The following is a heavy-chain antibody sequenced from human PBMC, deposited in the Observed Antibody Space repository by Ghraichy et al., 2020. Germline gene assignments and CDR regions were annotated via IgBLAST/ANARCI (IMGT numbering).Heavy chain of an antibody. CDR1: GGSISSYY. CDR3: ARQVPAALPWWFDP. Sequence: SETLSLTCTVSGGSISSYYWSWIRQPPGKGLEWIGYIYYSGSTNYNPSLKSRVTISVDTSKNQFSLKLSSVTAADTAVYYCARQVPAALPWWFDPWGQGTLVTVSS. D-gene: IGHD2-2*01. V-gene: IGHV4-59*08. CDR2: IYYSGST. J-gene: IGHJ5*02.